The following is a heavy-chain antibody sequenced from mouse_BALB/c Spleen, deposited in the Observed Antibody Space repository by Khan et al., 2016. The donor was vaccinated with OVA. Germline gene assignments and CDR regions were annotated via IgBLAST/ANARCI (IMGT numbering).Heavy chain of an antibody. CDR2: ISDGDTYT. CDR3: VRGYYGDPFAY. CDR1: GFSFSNYY. V-gene: IGHV5-4*02. J-gene: IGHJ3*01. D-gene: IGHD2-13*01. Sequence: EVELVESGGGLVKPGGSLKLSCAASGFSFSNYYMYWVRQTPEKRLEWVATISDGDTYTYYPDSVKGRFTISRDDAKNNLYLQISSLKSEDTAIYYCVRGYYGDPFAYWGQGTLVTVSA.